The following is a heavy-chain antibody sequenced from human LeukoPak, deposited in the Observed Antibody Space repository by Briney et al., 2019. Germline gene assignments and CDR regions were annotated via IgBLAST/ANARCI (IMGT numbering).Heavy chain of an antibody. Sequence: PGGTLRLSCAASGFTFSSYGMSWVRQAPGKGLEWVPAISGSGGSTYYADSVKGRFTISRDNSKNTLYLQMNSLRAEDTAVYYCAKDRDRSGWYMNWFDPWGQGTLVTVSS. D-gene: IGHD6-19*01. CDR1: GFTFSSYG. J-gene: IGHJ5*02. V-gene: IGHV3-23*01. CDR2: ISGSGGST. CDR3: AKDRDRSGWYMNWFDP.